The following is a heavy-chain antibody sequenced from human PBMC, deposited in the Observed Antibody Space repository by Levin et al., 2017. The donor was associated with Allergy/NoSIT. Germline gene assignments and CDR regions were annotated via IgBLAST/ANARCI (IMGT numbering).Heavy chain of an antibody. CDR2: ISAGGNYI. Sequence: SLLLSFSSSFLLFLIYYLNWVRQAPGKGLEWVSSISAGGNYIYYADSVKGRFTISRDNAKNSLFLQMNSLRAEDTAVYYCASWAMYHYDRSAFDYFYYAMDVWGQGTTVTVSS. CDR3: ASWAMYHYDRSAFDYFYYAMDV. J-gene: IGHJ6*02. D-gene: IGHD3-22*01. CDR1: FLLFLIYY. V-gene: IGHV3-21*01.